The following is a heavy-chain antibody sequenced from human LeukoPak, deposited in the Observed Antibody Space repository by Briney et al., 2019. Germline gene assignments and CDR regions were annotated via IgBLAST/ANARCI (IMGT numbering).Heavy chain of an antibody. CDR1: GFSFSIYV. J-gene: IGHJ3*02. V-gene: IGHV3-30*02. CDR3: AKALTGSVNYEAFDI. Sequence: GGSLRLSCAASGFSFSIYVMRWVRQAPGKGLEWVSFIRYDGINEYYADSVKSRFTISRDYSKNTLYLQMNSLIAGDTAVYYCAKALTGSVNYEAFDIWGQGTMVTVSS. CDR2: IRYDGINE. D-gene: IGHD3-10*01.